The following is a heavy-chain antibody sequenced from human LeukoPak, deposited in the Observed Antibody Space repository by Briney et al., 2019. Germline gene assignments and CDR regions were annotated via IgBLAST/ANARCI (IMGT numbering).Heavy chain of an antibody. Sequence: GGSLRLSCAVSGFTVRRNYMSWVRQAPGKGLEWVSVIYSGGSTYYADSVKGRFTMSRDNSKNTLFLQMNSLRAEDTAVYFCARAAIDGSGWYDHWGQGTLVTVSS. CDR3: ARAAIDGSGWYDH. J-gene: IGHJ5*02. V-gene: IGHV3-66*01. CDR1: GFTVRRNY. D-gene: IGHD6-19*01. CDR2: IYSGGST.